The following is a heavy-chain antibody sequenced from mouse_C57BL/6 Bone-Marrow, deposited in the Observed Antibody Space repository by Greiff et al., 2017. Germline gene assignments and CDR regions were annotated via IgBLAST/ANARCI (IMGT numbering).Heavy chain of an antibody. CDR3: AKGYDGYYWYFDV. V-gene: IGHV2-5*01. CDR2: IWRGGST. D-gene: IGHD2-3*01. Sequence: VQRVESGPGLVQPSQSLSITCTVSGFSLTSYGVHWVRQSPGKGLEWLGVIWRGGSTDYNAAFMSRLSITKDNSKSQVFFKMNSLQADDTAIYYCAKGYDGYYWYFDVWGTGTTVTVSS. CDR1: GFSLTSYG. J-gene: IGHJ1*03.